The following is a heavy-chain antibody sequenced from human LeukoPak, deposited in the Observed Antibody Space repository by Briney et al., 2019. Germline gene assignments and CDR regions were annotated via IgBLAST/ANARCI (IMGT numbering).Heavy chain of an antibody. J-gene: IGHJ5*02. D-gene: IGHD3-3*01. CDR2: ISPYNGKT. CDR1: GYIFSNFFSSYG. Sequence: GASVKVSCKASGYIFSNFFSSYGITWVRQAPGQGLEWMGWISPYNGKTKFAQKFQGRVTMTTETSTSTAYMELRSLRSDDTAVYYCARGGRITIFGVVMQGFDPWGQGTLVTVSS. V-gene: IGHV1-18*01. CDR3: ARGGRITIFGVVMQGFDP.